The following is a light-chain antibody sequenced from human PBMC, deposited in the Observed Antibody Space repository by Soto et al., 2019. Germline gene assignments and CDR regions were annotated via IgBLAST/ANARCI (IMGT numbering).Light chain of an antibody. CDR2: GAS. Sequence: EIVLTQSPGTLSLSPGERATLSCMASQTISTRFVAWYQQKPGQAPRLRIYGASSRATGIPDRFSGSGSGTDFTLTISRLEPEDFAVYSCQQYGGIPYTFGQGTTLEIK. J-gene: IGKJ2*01. CDR1: QTISTRF. CDR3: QQYGGIPYT. V-gene: IGKV3-20*01.